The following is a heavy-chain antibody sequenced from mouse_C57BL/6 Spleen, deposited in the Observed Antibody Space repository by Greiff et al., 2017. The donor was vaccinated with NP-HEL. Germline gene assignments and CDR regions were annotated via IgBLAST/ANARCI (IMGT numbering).Heavy chain of an antibody. CDR3: ARWLRDWYFDV. CDR2: IDPSDSYT. CDR1: GYTFTSYW. D-gene: IGHD2-2*01. Sequence: QVQLKESGAELVMPGASVKLSCKASGYTFTSYWMHWVKQRPGQGLEWIGEIDPSDSYTNYNQKFKGKSTLTVDKSSSTAYMQLSSLTSEDSAVYYCARWLRDWYFDVWGTGTTVTVSS. V-gene: IGHV1-69*01. J-gene: IGHJ1*03.